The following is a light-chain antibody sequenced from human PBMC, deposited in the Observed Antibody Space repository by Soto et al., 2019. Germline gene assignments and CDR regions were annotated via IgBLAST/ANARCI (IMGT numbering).Light chain of an antibody. Sequence: ENVLKKSPGTLSLTPGESATLFCRASQSMKRRYLAWYQQKPGQAPRVLIYAASIRATGIPDRFSGSGSGTDFSLTISRLEPEDFAVYYCQQYGSSPRTFGQGTKVEI. J-gene: IGKJ1*01. CDR2: AAS. CDR3: QQYGSSPRT. CDR1: QSMKRRY. V-gene: IGKV3-20*01.